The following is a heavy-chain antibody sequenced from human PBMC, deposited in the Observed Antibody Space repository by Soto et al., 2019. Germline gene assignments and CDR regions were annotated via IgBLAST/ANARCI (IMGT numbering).Heavy chain of an antibody. Sequence: EVQLVESGGNLVQPGGSLRLSCAASGFTFSSYSMNWVRQAPGKGLEWVSYISSSGSTIYHADSVKGRFTISRDNAKKSLYLQMNSLRAEDTAVYYCARDRFSGAYYHDAFDMWGQGTMVTVSS. D-gene: IGHD3-10*01. V-gene: IGHV3-48*01. CDR3: ARDRFSGAYYHDAFDM. J-gene: IGHJ3*02. CDR2: ISSSGSTI. CDR1: GFTFSSYS.